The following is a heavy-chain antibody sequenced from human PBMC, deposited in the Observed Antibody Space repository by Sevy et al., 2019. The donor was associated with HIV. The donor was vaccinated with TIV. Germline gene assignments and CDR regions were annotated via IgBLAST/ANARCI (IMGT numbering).Heavy chain of an antibody. Sequence: GGSLRLSCAASGFTVSSNYMSWVRQAPGKGLVWVSIIYSGGHTYYADSVKGRFTISRDNSKNTLYLQMNSLRAEDTAVYYCASNYENSGYFEYWGQGTLVTVSS. CDR1: GFTVSSNY. D-gene: IGHD3-22*01. V-gene: IGHV3-53*01. CDR3: ASNYENSGYFEY. CDR2: IYSGGHT. J-gene: IGHJ4*02.